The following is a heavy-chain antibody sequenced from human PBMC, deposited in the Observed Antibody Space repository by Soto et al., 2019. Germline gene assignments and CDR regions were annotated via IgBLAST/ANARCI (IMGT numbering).Heavy chain of an antibody. D-gene: IGHD6-19*01. Sequence: SETLSLTCAVSGGSISSGGYSWSWIRQPPGKGLEWIGYIYHSGSTYYNPSLKSRVTISVDTSKNQFSLKLSSVTAADTAVYYCARLGVIAVAYYYCYGMDVWGQGTTVTVSS. CDR3: ARLGVIAVAYYYCYGMDV. V-gene: IGHV4-30-2*03. CDR2: IYHSGST. J-gene: IGHJ6*02. CDR1: GGSISSGGYS.